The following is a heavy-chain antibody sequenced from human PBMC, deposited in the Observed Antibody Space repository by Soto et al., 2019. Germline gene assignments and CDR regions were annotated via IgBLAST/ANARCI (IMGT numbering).Heavy chain of an antibody. Sequence: QVQLVESGGGVVQPGRSLRLSCAASGFTFSSYGMHWVRQAPGKGLEWVAVISYDGSNKYYADSVKGRFTISRDNSKNTLYLQMNSLRAEATALYSCAKDDCSGGSCYSWFDPWGQGTLVTVSS. CDR1: GFTFSSYG. V-gene: IGHV3-30*18. CDR3: AKDDCSGGSCYSWFDP. D-gene: IGHD2-15*01. CDR2: ISYDGSNK. J-gene: IGHJ5*02.